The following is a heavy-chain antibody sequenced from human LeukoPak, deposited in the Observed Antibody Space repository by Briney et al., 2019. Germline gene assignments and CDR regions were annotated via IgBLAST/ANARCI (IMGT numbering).Heavy chain of an antibody. CDR1: GYTFTGYY. J-gene: IGHJ4*02. CDR2: INPNSGAT. V-gene: IGHV1-2*02. D-gene: IGHD2-2*01. CDR3: ARDAAEYQLPTDY. Sequence: ASVKVSCKASGYTFTGYYMHWVRQAPGQGLEWMGWINPNSGATNYAQKFQGRVTMTRDTSISTAYMELSRLRSDDTAVYYCARDAAEYQLPTDYWGQGTLVTVSS.